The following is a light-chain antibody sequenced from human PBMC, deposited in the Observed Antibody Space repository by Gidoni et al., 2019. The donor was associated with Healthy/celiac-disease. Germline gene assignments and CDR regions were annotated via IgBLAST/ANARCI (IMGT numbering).Light chain of an antibody. CDR2: SNN. CDR1: SSNIGGNT. CDR3: AAWDDSLNGYV. Sequence: QSVLTQPPSASGTPGQRVTIPCSGSSSNIGGNTVIWYQPHPGTAPKLLIYSNNQRPSGVPDRFSGSKSGTSASLAISGLQSEDEADYYCAAWDDSLNGYVFGTGTKVTVL. V-gene: IGLV1-44*01. J-gene: IGLJ1*01.